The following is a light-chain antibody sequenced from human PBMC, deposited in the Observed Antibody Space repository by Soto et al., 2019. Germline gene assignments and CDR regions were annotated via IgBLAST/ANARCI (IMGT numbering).Light chain of an antibody. CDR2: GAS. V-gene: IGKV3-20*01. J-gene: IGKJ1*01. CDR3: QKYGDSPPG. Sequence: EIVLTQSPGTLSFSPGEGATLSCRASQSISSNFLAWYQQKRGQAPRLLIHGASNRATGIPDRFSGSGSGTDFTLTITRLEPEDFAVYYCQKYGDSPPGFGQGTKGDIK. CDR1: QSISSNF.